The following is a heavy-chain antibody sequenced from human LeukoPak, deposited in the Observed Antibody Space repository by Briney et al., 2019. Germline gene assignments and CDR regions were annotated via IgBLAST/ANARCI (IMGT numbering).Heavy chain of an antibody. V-gene: IGHV3-23*01. CDR3: ALEQLWFIY. CDR2: ISGSGDSR. J-gene: IGHJ4*02. D-gene: IGHD1/OR15-1a*01. Sequence: PGGSLRLSCAASGLTFSSYAMSWVRQAPGKGLEWVSGISGSGDSRDYADSVKGRFTISRDNSKNTLYLQMNSLSAEDMAVYYCALEQLWFIYWGQGTLVTVSS. CDR1: GLTFSSYA.